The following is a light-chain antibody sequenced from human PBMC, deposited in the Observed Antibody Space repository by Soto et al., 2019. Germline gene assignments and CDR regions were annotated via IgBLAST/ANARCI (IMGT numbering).Light chain of an antibody. J-gene: IGKJ4*01. CDR1: KSVSSTH. CDR3: QQYGSSPAVT. CDR2: GAS. V-gene: IGKV3-20*01. Sequence: DIGLTQAPGTLSLSPGEIATLSCRASKSVSSTHLAWYQQKGGQAPRHLIYGASSRAAGIPDRLSASGSGADVSLTISRLEPEDFAVYYCQQYGSSPAVTFGGGTKVEIK.